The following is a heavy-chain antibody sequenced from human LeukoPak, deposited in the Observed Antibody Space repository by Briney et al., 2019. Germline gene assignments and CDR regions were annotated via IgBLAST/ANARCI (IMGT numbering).Heavy chain of an antibody. CDR1: GGSIINYY. Sequence: SETLSLPCTVSGGSIINYYWSWIRQSAGKGLEWVGHIYITGSTNYNPSLKSRLTMSVDTSKNQFSLKLRSVTAADTAVYYCARLKFYDSTGYNPGYYMDVWGKGITVTVSS. J-gene: IGHJ6*03. V-gene: IGHV4-4*07. CDR3: ARLKFYDSTGYNPGYYMDV. D-gene: IGHD3-22*01. CDR2: IYITGST.